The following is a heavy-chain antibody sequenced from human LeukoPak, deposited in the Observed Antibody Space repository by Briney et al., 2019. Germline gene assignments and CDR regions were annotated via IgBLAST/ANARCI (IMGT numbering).Heavy chain of an antibody. V-gene: IGHV4-31*03. J-gene: IGHJ3*01. Sequence: SQTLSLTCTVSGGSISSGGYYWSWIRQHPGKGLEWIGYIYYSGSTYYNPSLKSRVTISVDTSKNQFSLKLSSVTAADTAVHYCGKGAKEPNRYSGPSGAFDFWGQGTMVTVFS. CDR3: GKGAKEPNRYSGPSGAFDF. CDR2: IYYSGST. D-gene: IGHD5-12*01. CDR1: GGSISSGGYY.